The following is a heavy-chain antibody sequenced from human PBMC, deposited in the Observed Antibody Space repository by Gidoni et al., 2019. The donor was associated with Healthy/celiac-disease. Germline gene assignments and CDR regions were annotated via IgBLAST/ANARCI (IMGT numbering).Heavy chain of an antibody. Sequence: QVQLKESGPGLGKPPQTLPLTCTVSVGSTSRGDYYWSWIRQPPGKGLEGIGYIYSSGSTDYNPSLKSRVTIAVDTSKTQFSLKLSSLTAADTAVYYCAREPPFGEFSDAFDIWGQGTMVTVSS. CDR2: IYSSGST. CDR3: AREPPFGEFSDAFDI. V-gene: IGHV4-30-4*01. D-gene: IGHD3-10*01. J-gene: IGHJ3*02. CDR1: VGSTSRGDYY.